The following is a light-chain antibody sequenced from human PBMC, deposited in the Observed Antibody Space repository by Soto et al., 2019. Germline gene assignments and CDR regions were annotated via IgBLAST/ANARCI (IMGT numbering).Light chain of an antibody. Sequence: EIVLTQSPGTLSLSPGERATLFCRASQTITTSQLAWYQQKPGQAPRVLIFGASTRATGLPARFSGSGSGTDFTLTISRLEPEDFAMYYCQQYARSPRTVGQGTKVDSK. CDR1: QTITTSQ. CDR2: GAS. V-gene: IGKV3-20*01. CDR3: QQYARSPRT. J-gene: IGKJ1*01.